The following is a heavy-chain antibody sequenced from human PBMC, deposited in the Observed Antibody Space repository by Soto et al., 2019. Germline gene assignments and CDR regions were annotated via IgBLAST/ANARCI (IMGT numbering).Heavy chain of an antibody. J-gene: IGHJ6*02. CDR3: ARYYDFWSGYETSDYYYYGMDV. CDR1: GGSFIGYY. CDR2: INHSGST. Sequence: PSETLSLTCAVYGGSFIGYYWSWIRQPPGKGLEWIGEINHSGSTNYNPSLKSRVTISVDTSKNQFSLKLSSVTAADTAVYYCARYYDFWSGYETSDYYYYGMDVWGQGTTVTVSS. V-gene: IGHV4-34*01. D-gene: IGHD3-3*01.